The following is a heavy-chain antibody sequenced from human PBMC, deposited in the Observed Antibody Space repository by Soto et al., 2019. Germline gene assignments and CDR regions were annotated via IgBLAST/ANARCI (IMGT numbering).Heavy chain of an antibody. V-gene: IGHV1-18*01. D-gene: IGHD3-3*01. CDR1: GYTFTSYG. J-gene: IGHJ4*02. Sequence: GASVKVSCKASGYTFTSYGISWVRQAPGQGLEWMGRISAYNGNTNYAQKLQGRVTITTDTSTSTAYMELRSLRSEDTAVYYCARGEYDFWSGSPDGSSTYYFDYRGQGTLVTVSS. CDR3: ARGEYDFWSGSPDGSSTYYFDY. CDR2: ISAYNGNT.